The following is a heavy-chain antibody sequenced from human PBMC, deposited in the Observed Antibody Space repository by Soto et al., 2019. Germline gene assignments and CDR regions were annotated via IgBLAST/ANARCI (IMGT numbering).Heavy chain of an antibody. Sequence: GGSLRLSCAASGFTFSSYAMSWVRQAPGKGLEWVSAISGSGGSTYYADSVKGRFTISRDNSKNTLYLQMNSLRAEDTAVYYCAKGYTMVRGALGEFDPWGQGTLVTAPQ. CDR2: ISGSGGST. CDR1: GFTFSSYA. D-gene: IGHD3-10*01. V-gene: IGHV3-23*01. CDR3: AKGYTMVRGALGEFDP. J-gene: IGHJ5*02.